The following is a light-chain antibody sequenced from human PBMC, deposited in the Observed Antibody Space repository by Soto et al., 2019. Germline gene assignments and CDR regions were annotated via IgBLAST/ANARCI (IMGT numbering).Light chain of an antibody. CDR1: QDISNY. CDR3: QQYDNLPPYT. Sequence: DIQMTQSPSSLSASVGDRVTITCQASQDISNYLNWYQQKPGQAPKLLIYDASNLEAGVPSRFSGSGSGTDFTFTISILQPEDIATYYCQQYDNLPPYTFGQGTKLEIK. CDR2: DAS. J-gene: IGKJ2*01. V-gene: IGKV1-33*01.